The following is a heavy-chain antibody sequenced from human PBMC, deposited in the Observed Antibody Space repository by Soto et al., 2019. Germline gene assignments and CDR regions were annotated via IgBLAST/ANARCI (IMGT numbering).Heavy chain of an antibody. Sequence: EVQLLESGGGLVQPGGSLRLSCSASGFTFGNYDMRWVRQAPGKGLEWVSGITAGGGTTDYADSVKGRFTISRDNSKNTLYLQMSSLRVEDTAVYYCAQAHRVHGSTWFCFDSWGQGSLVTVS. CDR2: ITAGGGTT. D-gene: IGHD2-2*01. J-gene: IGHJ4*02. CDR1: GFTFGNYD. CDR3: AQAHRVHGSTWFCFDS. V-gene: IGHV3-23*01.